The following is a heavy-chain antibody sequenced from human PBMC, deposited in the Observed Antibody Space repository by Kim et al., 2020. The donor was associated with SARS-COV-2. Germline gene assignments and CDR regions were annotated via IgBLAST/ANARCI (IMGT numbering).Heavy chain of an antibody. CDR3: ARARGYGYSSSWYGAKYYFDY. CDR1: GGSFSGYY. CDR2: INHSGST. D-gene: IGHD6-13*01. V-gene: IGHV4-34*01. J-gene: IGHJ4*02. Sequence: SETLSLTCAVYGGSFSGYYWSWIRQPPGKGLEWIGEINHSGSTNYNPSLKSRVTISVDTSKNQFSLKLSSVTAADTAVYYCARARGYGYSSSWYGAKYYFDYWGQGTLVTVSS.